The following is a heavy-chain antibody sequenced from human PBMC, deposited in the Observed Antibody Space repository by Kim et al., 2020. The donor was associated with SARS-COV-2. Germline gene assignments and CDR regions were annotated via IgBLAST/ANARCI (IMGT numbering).Heavy chain of an antibody. Sequence: GGSLRLSCAASGFTFSSYAMHWVRQAPGKGLEWVAVIWYDGSNKYYADSVKGRFTISRDNSKNTLYLQMNSLRAEDTAVYYCAKSYGSGWKTAKNWFDPWGQGTLVTVSS. D-gene: IGHD6-19*01. V-gene: IGHV3-33*06. CDR2: IWYDGSNK. CDR1: GFTFSSYA. CDR3: AKSYGSGWKTAKNWFDP. J-gene: IGHJ5*02.